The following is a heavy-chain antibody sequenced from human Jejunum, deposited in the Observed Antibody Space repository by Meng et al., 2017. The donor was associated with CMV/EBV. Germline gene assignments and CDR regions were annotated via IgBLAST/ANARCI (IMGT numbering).Heavy chain of an antibody. Sequence: CTVSGGSITSGDYYWSWIRQPPGKGLEWIGFTKYSGRTYYNPSLKSRLIISLDTSENQFSLSLTSVTAADTAVYYCAREGVGDSLLYWGQGTLVTVSS. V-gene: IGHV4-30-4*08. D-gene: IGHD4-17*01. J-gene: IGHJ4*02. CDR2: TKYSGRT. CDR1: GGSITSGDYY. CDR3: AREGVGDSLLY.